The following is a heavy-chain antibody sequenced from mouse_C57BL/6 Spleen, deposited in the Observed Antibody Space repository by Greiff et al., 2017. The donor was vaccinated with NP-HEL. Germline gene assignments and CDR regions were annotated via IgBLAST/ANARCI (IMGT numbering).Heavy chain of an antibody. D-gene: IGHD3-2*02. Sequence: QVQLQQSGAELARPGASVKLSCKASGYTFTSYGISWVKQRTGQGLEWIGEIYPRSGNTYYNEKFKGKATLTADKSSSTAYMELRSLTSEDSAVYFCARGTSRTAQDDAMDYWGQGTSVTVSS. J-gene: IGHJ4*01. V-gene: IGHV1-81*01. CDR3: ARGTSRTAQDDAMDY. CDR1: GYTFTSYG. CDR2: IYPRSGNT.